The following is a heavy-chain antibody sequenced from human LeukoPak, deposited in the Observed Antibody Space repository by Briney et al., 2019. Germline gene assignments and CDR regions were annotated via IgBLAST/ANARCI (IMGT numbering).Heavy chain of an antibody. CDR3: ARGGDFGYSYGGYYYMDV. D-gene: IGHD5-18*01. Sequence: PGGSLRLSCAASGFTFSSYDMHWVRQATGKGLEWVSTIGTAGDTYYPGSVKGRFTISRGNAKNSLYLQMNSLRAGDTAVYYCARGGDFGYSYGGYYYMDVWGKGTTVTVSS. J-gene: IGHJ6*03. CDR2: IGTAGDT. CDR1: GFTFSSYD. V-gene: IGHV3-13*01.